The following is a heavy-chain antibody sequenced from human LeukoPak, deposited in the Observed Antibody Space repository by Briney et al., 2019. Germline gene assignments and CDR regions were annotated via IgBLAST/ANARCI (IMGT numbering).Heavy chain of an antibody. V-gene: IGHV4-59*08. CDR2: VHHSGST. Sequence: PSETLSLTCTVSGGSISSYYWSWIRQSPGKGLEWIRHVHHSGSTSYNPSLKSRVSIAADTSKNQLSLRLNSVTAADTAVYYCARHGIVGATTYYYGMDVRGQGTTVTVSS. J-gene: IGHJ6*02. CDR3: ARHGIVGATTYYYGMDV. D-gene: IGHD1-26*01. CDR1: GGSISSYY.